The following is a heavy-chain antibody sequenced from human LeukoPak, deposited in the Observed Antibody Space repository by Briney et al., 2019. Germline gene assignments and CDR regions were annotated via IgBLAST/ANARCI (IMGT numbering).Heavy chain of an antibody. Sequence: PGGSLRLSCAASGFTFSDYYMSWIRQAPGKGLEWVSYISSSGSIIYYADSVKGRFTISRDNAKNSMYLQMNSLRAEDTAVYYCARGRGSSWYYFDYWGQGTLVTVSS. CDR2: ISSSGSII. V-gene: IGHV3-11*01. CDR1: GFTFSDYY. D-gene: IGHD6-13*01. CDR3: ARGRGSSWYYFDY. J-gene: IGHJ4*02.